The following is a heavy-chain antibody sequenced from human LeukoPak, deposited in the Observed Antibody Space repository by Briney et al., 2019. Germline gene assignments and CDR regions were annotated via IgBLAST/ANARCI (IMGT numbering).Heavy chain of an antibody. CDR3: ARLYDSSGYYQYYFDY. J-gene: IGHJ4*02. CDR2: IYPGDSDT. V-gene: IGHV5-51*01. D-gene: IGHD3-22*01. Sequence: GESLKISCKGSGYSFTNSWIGWVRQMPGKGLEWMGIIYPGDSDTRYSPSFQGQVTISADKSISTAYMQWSSLKASDTAMYYCARLYDSSGYYQYYFDYWGQGTLVTVSS. CDR1: GYSFTNSW.